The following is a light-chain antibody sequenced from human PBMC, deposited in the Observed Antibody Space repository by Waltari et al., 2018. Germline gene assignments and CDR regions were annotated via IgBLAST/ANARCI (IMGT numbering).Light chain of an antibody. CDR1: HLRTYY. Sequence: SSELTQDPAVSVALGQTVRITCQGDHLRTYYVSWYQQKPGQAPILVIYDKDNRPSGIPDRFAGSSSGDIASLTITGAQAEDEADYDCNSRDTRGNHFVVFGGGTKLTVL. J-gene: IGLJ2*01. CDR3: NSRDTRGNHFVV. CDR2: DKD. V-gene: IGLV3-19*01.